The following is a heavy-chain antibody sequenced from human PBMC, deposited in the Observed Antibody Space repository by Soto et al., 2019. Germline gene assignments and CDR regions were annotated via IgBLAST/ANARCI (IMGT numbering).Heavy chain of an antibody. Sequence: SVKVSCKASGGPYNKYTISWVRQAPGQGLEWMGRTIPIFDITNYAQKFQGRVTITADKSTSTVYMDLSSLRSEDTAVYYCARGSGWYPPFDYWGQGTLVTVSS. CDR3: ARGSGWYPPFDY. CDR2: TIPIFDIT. J-gene: IGHJ4*02. CDR1: GGPYNKYT. D-gene: IGHD6-19*01. V-gene: IGHV1-69*02.